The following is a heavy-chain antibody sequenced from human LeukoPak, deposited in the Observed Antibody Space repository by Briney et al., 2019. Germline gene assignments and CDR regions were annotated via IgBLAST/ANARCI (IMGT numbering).Heavy chain of an antibody. CDR3: AKDSSGYRNYFDY. V-gene: IGHV3-30*18. D-gene: IGHD3-22*01. Sequence: QPGRSLRLSCAASGFTFSIYCMHWVRQAPGKGLEWVAVISYDGSNKNYADSVKGRFTISRDNSKNTLYLQMNSLRAEDTAVYNCAKDSSGYRNYFDYWGQGTLVTVSS. CDR2: ISYDGSNK. J-gene: IGHJ4*02. CDR1: GFTFSIYC.